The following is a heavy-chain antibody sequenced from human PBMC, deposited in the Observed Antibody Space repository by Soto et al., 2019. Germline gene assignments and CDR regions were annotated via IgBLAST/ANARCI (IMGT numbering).Heavy chain of an antibody. Sequence: EVHLLESGGGLVHPGESLRLSCGASGFTFSSCVMTWVRQDAGKGLEWVSCITDSGTGTYYADSVKGRFTISRDNSKNTMYLQMTNLRAEDTGVYYCAKGLINGRWYAEDWGQGTLVTVSS. D-gene: IGHD6-13*01. CDR3: AKGLINGRWYAED. J-gene: IGHJ4*02. CDR2: ITDSGTGT. V-gene: IGHV3-23*01. CDR1: GFTFSSCV.